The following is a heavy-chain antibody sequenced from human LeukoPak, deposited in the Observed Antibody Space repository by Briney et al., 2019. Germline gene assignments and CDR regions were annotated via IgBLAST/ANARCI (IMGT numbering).Heavy chain of an antibody. CDR3: ARRQAPEKYYDFWSGYSDAFDI. V-gene: IGHV4-59*01. D-gene: IGHD3-3*01. CDR1: GGSISSYY. Sequence: SETLSLTCTVSGGSISSYYWSCILQPPGKGLEWVGYIYYSGSTNYNPSLKSRVTISVDTSKNQFSLKLSSVTAADTAVYYCARRQAPEKYYDFWSGYSDAFDIWGQGTMVTVSS. CDR2: IYYSGST. J-gene: IGHJ3*02.